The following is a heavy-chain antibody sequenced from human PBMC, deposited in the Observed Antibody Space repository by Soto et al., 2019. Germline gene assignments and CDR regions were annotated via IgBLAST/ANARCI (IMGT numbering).Heavy chain of an antibody. Sequence: QVQLQESGPGLVKPSETLSLTCTVSGGSISSYYWSWIRQPPGKGLEWIGYIYYSGSTNYNPSLKSRVTISVDTSKNQFSRKLSSVTAADTAVYYCARGGDITGTTVGWFDPWGQGTLVTVSS. D-gene: IGHD1-7*01. CDR3: ARGGDITGTTVGWFDP. CDR2: IYYSGST. CDR1: GGSISSYY. J-gene: IGHJ5*02. V-gene: IGHV4-59*01.